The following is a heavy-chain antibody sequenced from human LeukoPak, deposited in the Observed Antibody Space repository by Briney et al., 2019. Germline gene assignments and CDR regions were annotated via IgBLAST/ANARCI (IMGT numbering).Heavy chain of an antibody. CDR1: GFTFDDYS. J-gene: IGHJ6*03. V-gene: IGHV3-20*04. Sequence: PGGSLTLSCAASGFTFDDYSMSWVRHAPGKGLEWVSGINWKGGSTGYADSVKGRFTISRDNAKNSLYLQMNSLRAEDTALYYCARDPGSSWYYYYMDVWGKGTTVTVSS. CDR3: ARDPGSSWYYYYMDV. CDR2: INWKGGST. D-gene: IGHD6-13*01.